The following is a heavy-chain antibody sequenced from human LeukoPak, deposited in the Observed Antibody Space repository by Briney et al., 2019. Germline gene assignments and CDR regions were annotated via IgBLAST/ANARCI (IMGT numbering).Heavy chain of an antibody. J-gene: IGHJ6*03. CDR1: GYSISSGYY. V-gene: IGHV4-38-2*01. Sequence: SETLSLTCAVSGYSISSGYYWGWIRQPPGKGLEWIGSIYHSGSTYYNPSLKSRVTISVDTSKNQFSLKLSSVTAADTALCYCARVSAAAGTRDHYYYYYYMDVWGKGTTVTVSS. CDR2: IYHSGST. D-gene: IGHD6-13*01. CDR3: ARVSAAAGTRDHYYYYYYMDV.